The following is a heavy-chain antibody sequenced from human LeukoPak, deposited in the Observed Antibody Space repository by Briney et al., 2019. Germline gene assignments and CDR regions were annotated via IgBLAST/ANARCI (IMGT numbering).Heavy chain of an antibody. CDR2: ISGSGESK. CDR3: ARDPGVRWLVGFDY. D-gene: IGHD6-19*01. J-gene: IGHJ4*02. CDR1: GFTFSSYA. Sequence: GGSLRLSCAAAGFTFSSYAMHWVRQVAGKGLEWVSGISGSGESKFYADSVKGRFTVSRDNSENTLYLQMDSLRAEDTAVYYCARDPGVRWLVGFDYWGQGTLVTVSS. V-gene: IGHV3-23*01.